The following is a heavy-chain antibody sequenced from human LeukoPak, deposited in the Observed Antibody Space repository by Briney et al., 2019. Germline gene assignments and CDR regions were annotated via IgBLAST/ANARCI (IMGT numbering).Heavy chain of an antibody. CDR1: GYTFTGYY. V-gene: IGHV1-2*02. Sequence: ASVKVSCKASGYTFTGYYMHWVRQAPGQGLEWMGWINPNSGGTNYAQKFQGRVTMTRDTSISTAYMELSRLRSGDTAVYYCARARSVTMVRGARRSYYMDVWGKGTTVTVSS. J-gene: IGHJ6*03. CDR3: ARARSVTMVRGARRSYYMDV. D-gene: IGHD3-10*01. CDR2: INPNSGGT.